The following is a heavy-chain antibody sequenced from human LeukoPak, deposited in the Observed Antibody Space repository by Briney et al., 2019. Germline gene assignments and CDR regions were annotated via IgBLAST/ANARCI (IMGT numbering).Heavy chain of an antibody. CDR3: TRHRPGYSSGWNFDY. CDR1: GFTFSGSA. Sequence: PGGSLRLSCAASGFTFSGSAMHWVRQASGKGLEWVGRIRGKANSYATAYAASVKGRFTISRDDSKNTAYLQMNSLKTEDTAVYYCTRHRPGYSSGWNFDYWGQGTLVTVSS. CDR2: IRGKANSYAT. D-gene: IGHD6-19*01. J-gene: IGHJ4*02. V-gene: IGHV3-73*01.